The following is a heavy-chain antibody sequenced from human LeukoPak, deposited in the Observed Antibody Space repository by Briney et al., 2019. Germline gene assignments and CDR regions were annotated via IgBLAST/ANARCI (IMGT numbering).Heavy chain of an antibody. CDR3: ARWPDCYDTSKYYYGMDV. Sequence: SETLSLTCTVSGGSISSYYWSWIRQPPGKGLEWIGYIYYSGSTNYNPSLKSRVTISVDTSKNQFSLKLSSVTAADTAVYYCARWPDCYDTSKYYYGMDVWGRGTTVTVSS. D-gene: IGHD3-22*01. CDR1: GGSISSYY. J-gene: IGHJ6*02. V-gene: IGHV4-59*01. CDR2: IYYSGST.